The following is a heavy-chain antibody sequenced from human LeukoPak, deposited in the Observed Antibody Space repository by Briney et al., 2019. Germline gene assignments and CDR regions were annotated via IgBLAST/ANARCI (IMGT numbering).Heavy chain of an antibody. CDR3: AKDSGYSFGFDY. V-gene: IGHV3-23*01. Sequence: GGSLRLSCAASGFTFSSYAITWVCQALGKGLEWVSTISGSAVSTYYADSVKGRFTISRDNSKNTVYLQMNTLRAEDTAVYYCAKDSGYSFGFDYWGQGTLVTVSS. CDR2: ISGSAVST. D-gene: IGHD5-18*01. J-gene: IGHJ4*02. CDR1: GFTFSSYA.